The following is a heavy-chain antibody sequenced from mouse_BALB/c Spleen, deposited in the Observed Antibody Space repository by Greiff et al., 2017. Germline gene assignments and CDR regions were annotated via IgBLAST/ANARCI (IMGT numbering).Heavy chain of an antibody. Sequence: VKLMESGAELARPGASVKLSCKASGYTFTSYWMQWVKQRPGQGLEWIGAIYPGDGDTRYTQKFKGKATLTADKSSSTAYMQLSSLASEDSAVYYCARWDYYGSTHYAMDYWGQGTSVTVSS. J-gene: IGHJ4*01. CDR3: ARWDYYGSTHYAMDY. CDR1: GYTFTSYW. D-gene: IGHD1-1*01. V-gene: IGHV1-87*01. CDR2: IYPGDGDT.